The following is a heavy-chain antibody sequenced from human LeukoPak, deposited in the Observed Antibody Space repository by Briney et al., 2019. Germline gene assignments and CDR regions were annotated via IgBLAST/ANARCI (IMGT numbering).Heavy chain of an antibody. J-gene: IGHJ5*02. D-gene: IGHD3-10*01. V-gene: IGHV4-59*12. CDR2: IYYNGNT. CDR1: GGSISSYY. CDR3: VRESNYYGSGTGWFDP. Sequence: SETLSLTCTVSGGSISSYYWSWIRQPPGKGLEWIGYIYYNGNTNYNPSLKSRVTISVDTSKNQFSLKLSSVTAADTAVYYCVRESNYYGSGTGWFDPWGQGTLVTVSS.